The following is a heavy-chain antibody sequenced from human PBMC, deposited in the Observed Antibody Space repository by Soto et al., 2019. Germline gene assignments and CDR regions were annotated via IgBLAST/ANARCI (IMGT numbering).Heavy chain of an antibody. CDR3: AISIVGATYAFDI. V-gene: IGHV1-2*02. CDR1: GYTFTGYY. J-gene: IGHJ3*02. D-gene: IGHD1-26*01. Sequence: ASVKVSCKASGYTFTGYYMHWVRQAPGQGLEWMGWTNPNSGGTNYAQKFQGRVTMTRDTSISTAYMELSRLRSDDTAVYYCAISIVGATYAFDIWGQGTMVTVSS. CDR2: TNPNSGGT.